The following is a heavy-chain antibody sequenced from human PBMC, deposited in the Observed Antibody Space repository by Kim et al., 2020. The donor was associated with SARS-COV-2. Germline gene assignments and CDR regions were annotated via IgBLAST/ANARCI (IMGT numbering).Heavy chain of an antibody. CDR1: GYTFTDHS. D-gene: IGHD3-3*01. CDR3: ARDVTIFGVVFRDAFDI. J-gene: IGHJ3*02. CDR2: INANNGDT. V-gene: IGHV1-2*02. Sequence: ASVKVSCKASGYTFTDHSMHWVRQAPGQGLEWMGWINANNGDTNYAQKFQGRVTMTRDTSTSTANMELSSLRSDDTAVYYCARDVTIFGVVFRDAFDISVEGRKVTV.